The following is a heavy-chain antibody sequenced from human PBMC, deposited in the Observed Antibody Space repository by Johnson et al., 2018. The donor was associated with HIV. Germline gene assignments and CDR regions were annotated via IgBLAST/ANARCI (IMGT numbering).Heavy chain of an antibody. CDR3: ARAAIGVLPAGAFDV. J-gene: IGHJ3*01. CDR1: GFTVSSNY. D-gene: IGHD2-2*01. V-gene: IGHV3-66*02. CDR2: IYSGGST. Sequence: VQLVESGGGLVQPGGSLRLSCAASGFTVSSNYMSWVRQAPGKGLEWVSVIYSGGSTYYADSVKGRFTISRDKSKKTLNLQMNSLRVDDTAVYYCARAAIGVLPAGAFDVWGRGTMVTVSS.